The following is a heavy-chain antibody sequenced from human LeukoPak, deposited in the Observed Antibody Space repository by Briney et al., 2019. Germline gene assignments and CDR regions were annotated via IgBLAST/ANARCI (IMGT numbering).Heavy chain of an antibody. V-gene: IGHV3-64*01. D-gene: IGHD6-13*01. CDR3: ARDAEEQQLVGNNWFDP. CDR2: ISSNGGST. J-gene: IGHJ5*02. Sequence: GGSLRLSCAASGFNFSSYAMHWVRQAPGKGLEYVSAISSNGGSTYYANSVKGRFTISRDNSKNTLYLQMGSLRAEDMAVYYCARDAEEQQLVGNNWFDPWGQGTLVTVSS. CDR1: GFNFSSYA.